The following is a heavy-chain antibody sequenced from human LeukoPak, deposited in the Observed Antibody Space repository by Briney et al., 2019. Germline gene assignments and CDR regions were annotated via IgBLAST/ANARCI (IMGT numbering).Heavy chain of an antibody. CDR2: ISGSGGST. CDR3: ARGFTVTTFGSGY. J-gene: IGHJ4*02. CDR1: GFTFSSYA. Sequence: GGSLRLSCAASGFTFSSYAMSWVRQAPGKGLEWVSAISGSGGSTYYADSVKGRFTISRDNSKNTLYLQMNSLRAEDTAVYYCARGFTVTTFGSGYWGQGTLVTVSS. D-gene: IGHD4-17*01. V-gene: IGHV3-23*01.